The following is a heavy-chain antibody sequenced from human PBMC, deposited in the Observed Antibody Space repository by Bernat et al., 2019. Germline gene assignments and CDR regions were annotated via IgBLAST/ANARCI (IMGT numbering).Heavy chain of an antibody. CDR2: IKSKTDGGTT. D-gene: IGHD3-22*01. V-gene: IGHV3-15*07. J-gene: IGHJ4*02. Sequence: EVQLVESGGGLVKPGGSLRLSCAASGFTFSVAWMNWVRQAPGRGLEWVGRIKSKTDGGTTDYAAPVKGRFTISRDDSETTLYLQMNSLKTEDTAVYYCTTDYYDSSGYFTFGYWGQGILVTVSS. CDR3: TTDYYDSSGYFTFGY. CDR1: GFTFSVAW.